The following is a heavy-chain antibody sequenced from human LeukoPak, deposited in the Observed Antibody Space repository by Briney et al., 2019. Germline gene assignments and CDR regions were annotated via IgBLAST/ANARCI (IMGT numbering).Heavy chain of an antibody. V-gene: IGHV3-7*01. CDR1: GFTFSNAW. D-gene: IGHD6-13*01. CDR3: ARDPYSSTYYYYGMDV. Sequence: GGSLRLSCAASGFTFSNAWMSWVRQAPGKGLEWVANIKQDGSEKYYVDSVKGRFTISRDNAKNSLYLQMNSLRAEDTAVYYCARDPYSSTYYYYGMDVWGQGTTVTVSS. J-gene: IGHJ6*02. CDR2: IKQDGSEK.